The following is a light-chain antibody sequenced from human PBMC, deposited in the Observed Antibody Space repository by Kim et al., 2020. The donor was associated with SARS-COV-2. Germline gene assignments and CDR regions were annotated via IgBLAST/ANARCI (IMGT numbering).Light chain of an antibody. CDR2: AAS. J-gene: IGKJ1*01. Sequence: ASVGDRVTIACQASQSIDNYLNWYQQKHGIPPSLLIYAASTLQSGVTSRFSGRGSGTDFTLTISSLQPEDFATYFCQQSYTLPRTFGQGTKVDIK. CDR3: QQSYTLPRT. CDR1: QSIDNY. V-gene: IGKV1-39*01.